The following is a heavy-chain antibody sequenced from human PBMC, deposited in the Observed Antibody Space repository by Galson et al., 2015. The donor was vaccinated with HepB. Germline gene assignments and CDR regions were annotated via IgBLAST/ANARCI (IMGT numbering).Heavy chain of an antibody. D-gene: IGHD5-18*01. CDR2: INPYNGDT. Sequence: SVKVSCKASGYTFIDFFMHWVRQAPGQGLEWMGWINPYNGDTKYLQKFQGRVSMTRDTSISTAYMELSRLRPGDTAVYYCATSRTGMDYYFDYWGRGTLVTVSS. J-gene: IGHJ4*02. V-gene: IGHV1-2*02. CDR1: GYTFIDFF. CDR3: ATSRTGMDYYFDY.